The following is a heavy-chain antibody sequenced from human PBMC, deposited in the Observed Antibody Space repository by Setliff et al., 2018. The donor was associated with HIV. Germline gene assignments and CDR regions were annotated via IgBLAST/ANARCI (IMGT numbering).Heavy chain of an antibody. J-gene: IGHJ4*02. V-gene: IGHV1-69*16. CDR1: GGTFNTYT. D-gene: IGHD3-10*01. CDR3: ARAPRLTMIRGVVDY. CDR2: IIPFTGTT. Sequence: GASVKVSCKASGGTFNTYTITWVRQAPGQGLEWMGGIIPFTGTTNYAQKFQGRVTITTDESRSIVYMEVSSLRSEDTAVYYCARAPRLTMIRGVVDYWGQGTLVTVSS.